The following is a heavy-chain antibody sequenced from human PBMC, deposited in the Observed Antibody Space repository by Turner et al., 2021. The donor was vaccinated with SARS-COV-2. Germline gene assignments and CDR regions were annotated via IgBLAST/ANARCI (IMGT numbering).Heavy chain of an antibody. D-gene: IGHD2-15*01. CDR2: IKHSGST. CDR1: GGSFSGYD. CDR3: ARGPRVVAPTTWFDP. J-gene: IGHJ5*02. Sequence: QVQLQQWGAGLLKPAETLSLTCAVYGGSFSGYDLSWMRQPPGKGLEWIGEIKHSGSTNYNPSLKSRGTISVDTSKNQFSLKLSSVTAADTAVYYCARGPRVVAPTTWFDPWGQGTLVTVSS. V-gene: IGHV4-34*01.